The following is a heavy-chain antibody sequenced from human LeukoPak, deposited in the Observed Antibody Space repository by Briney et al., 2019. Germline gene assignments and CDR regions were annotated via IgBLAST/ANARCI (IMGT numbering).Heavy chain of an antibody. Sequence: ASVKVSCKTSGFPFSNSAMQWVRQARGQRLEGIGWIVVGSGKTNYAQKYQERVTITRDMSTSTAYMELSSLRSEDTAVYYCAAGYHYDSKDPRFGTDAWGQGTTVTVSS. J-gene: IGHJ6*02. CDR2: IVVGSGKT. V-gene: IGHV1-58*02. D-gene: IGHD3-22*01. CDR3: AAGYHYDSKDPRFGTDA. CDR1: GFPFSNSA.